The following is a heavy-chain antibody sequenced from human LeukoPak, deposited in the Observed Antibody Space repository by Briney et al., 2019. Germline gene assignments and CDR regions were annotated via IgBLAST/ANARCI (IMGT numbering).Heavy chain of an antibody. Sequence: GASVKVSCKASGYTFTSYAMNWVRQAPGQGLEWMGWINTNTGNPTYAQGFTGRFVFSLDTSVSTAYLQISSLKAEDTAVYYCARPTTYDFWSGYYWSLVDTHFDYWGQGTLVTVSS. V-gene: IGHV7-4-1*02. J-gene: IGHJ4*02. CDR3: ARPTTYDFWSGYYWSLVDTHFDY. D-gene: IGHD3-3*01. CDR2: INTNTGNP. CDR1: GYTFTSYA.